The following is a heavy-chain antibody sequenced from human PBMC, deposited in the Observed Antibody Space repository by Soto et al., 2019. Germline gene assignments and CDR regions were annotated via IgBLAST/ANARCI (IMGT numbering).Heavy chain of an antibody. J-gene: IGHJ4*02. CDR3: ATPIAYGDNEFDY. V-gene: IGHV4-39*01. Sequence: SETLSLTCTVSGGSISSSSYYWGWIRQPPGKGLEWIGSIYYSGSTYYNPSLKSRVTISVDTSKNQFSLKLSSVTAADTAVYYCATPIAYGDNEFDYWGQGTLVTVSS. CDR1: GGSISSSSYY. D-gene: IGHD4-17*01. CDR2: IYYSGST.